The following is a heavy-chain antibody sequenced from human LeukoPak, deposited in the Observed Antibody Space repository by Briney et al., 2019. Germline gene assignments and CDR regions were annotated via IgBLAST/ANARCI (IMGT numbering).Heavy chain of an antibody. CDR2: ISSSSSYI. V-gene: IGHV3-21*01. CDR3: ARSIIVLMVYASGYYFDY. Sequence: NPGGSLRLSCAASGFTFSSYSMNWVRQAPGKGLEWVSSISSSSSYIYYADSVKGRFTISRDNAKNSLYLQMNSLRAEDTAVYYCARSIIVLMVYASGYYFDYWGQGTLVTVSS. CDR1: GFTFSSYS. D-gene: IGHD2-8*01. J-gene: IGHJ4*02.